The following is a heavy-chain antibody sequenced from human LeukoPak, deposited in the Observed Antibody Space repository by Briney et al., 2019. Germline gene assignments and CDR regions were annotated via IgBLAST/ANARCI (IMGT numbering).Heavy chain of an antibody. J-gene: IGHJ3*02. V-gene: IGHV3-30-3*01. CDR1: GFTFSSYA. CDR3: ANLGQGGPIDAFDI. CDR2: ISYDGSDK. D-gene: IGHD2-15*01. Sequence: GGSLRLSCAASGFTFSSYAMHWVRQAPGKGLEWVAVISYDGSDKYYADSVKGRFTIPRDNSKNTLYLQMNSLRAEDTAVYYCANLGQGGPIDAFDIWGQGTMVTVSS.